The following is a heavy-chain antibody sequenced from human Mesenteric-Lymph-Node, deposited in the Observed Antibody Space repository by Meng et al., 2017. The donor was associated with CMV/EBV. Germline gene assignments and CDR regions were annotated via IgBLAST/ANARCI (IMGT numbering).Heavy chain of an antibody. D-gene: IGHD4-11*01. CDR2: ISGYNGNT. CDR1: GYSFTSFG. Sequence: ASVKVSCKASGYSFTSFGISWVRQAPGQGLEWMGWISGYNGNTNSAQKLQGRVTVTTGTSTNTAYMELRSLRSDDTDVYYWARDSNYAPYYFDYWGQGTLVTVSS. V-gene: IGHV1-18*01. CDR3: ARDSNYAPYYFDY. J-gene: IGHJ4*02.